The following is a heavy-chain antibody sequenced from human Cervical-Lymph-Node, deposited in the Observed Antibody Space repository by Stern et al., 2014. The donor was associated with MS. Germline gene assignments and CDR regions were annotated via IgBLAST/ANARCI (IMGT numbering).Heavy chain of an antibody. Sequence: VQLVESGGGVVQPGRSLRLSFAASGFTFTNYAFHWVRQAPGTGLEWVALISYDGSYKYYADSVKCRLTISRDNSKNTLYLQVNSLRAEDTAVYYCARAKYGMDVWGQGTTVTVSS. CDR2: ISYDGSYK. CDR3: ARAKYGMDV. V-gene: IGHV3-30-3*01. CDR1: GFTFTNYA. J-gene: IGHJ6*02.